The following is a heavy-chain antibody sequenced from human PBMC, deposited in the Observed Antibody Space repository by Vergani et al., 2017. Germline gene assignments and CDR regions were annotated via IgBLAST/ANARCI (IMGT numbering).Heavy chain of an antibody. Sequence: QVQLQQSGPGLVKPSQTLSLTCAISGDSVSSNSAAWNWIRQSPSRGLEWLGRTYYRSKWYNDYAVSVKSRITINPETSKNQFSLQLNSVTAADTAVYYCARGGPYYDILTHLTYYYYYGMDVWGQGTTVTVSS. J-gene: IGHJ6*02. CDR1: GDSVSSNSAA. D-gene: IGHD3-9*01. CDR2: TYYRSKWYN. CDR3: ARGGPYYDILTHLTYYYYYGMDV. V-gene: IGHV6-1*01.